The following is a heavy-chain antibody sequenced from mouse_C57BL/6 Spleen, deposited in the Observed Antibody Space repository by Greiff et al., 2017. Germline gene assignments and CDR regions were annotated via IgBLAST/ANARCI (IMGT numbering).Heavy chain of an antibody. CDR2: VHPGSGNT. D-gene: IGHD1-1*01. J-gene: IGHJ1*03. CDR1: GYSFTDYD. V-gene: IGHV1-76*01. Sequence: VQLQQSGAELVRPGASVKLSCTASGYSFTDYDINWVKQSPAQGHGWIGRVHPGSGNTYYNETFKGKAILTAEKSSSTAYMLLSSVTSEDAAVDFCARGGYYYGSCYWYFDVWGTGTTVTVSS. CDR3: ARGGYYYGSCYWYFDV.